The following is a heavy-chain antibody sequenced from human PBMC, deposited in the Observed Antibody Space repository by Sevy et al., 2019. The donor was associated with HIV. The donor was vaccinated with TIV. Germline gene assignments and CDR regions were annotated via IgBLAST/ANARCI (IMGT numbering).Heavy chain of an antibody. CDR1: GFTFSSYA. CDR3: AKVGVILWFGELLTEFDY. Sequence: GGSLRLSCAASGFTFSSYAMSWVRQAPGKGLEWVSAISGSGGSTYYADSLKGRFTISRDNSKNTLYLQMNSLRAEDTAVYYCAKVGVILWFGELLTEFDYWGQGTLVTVSS. J-gene: IGHJ4*02. V-gene: IGHV3-23*01. CDR2: ISGSGGST. D-gene: IGHD3-10*01.